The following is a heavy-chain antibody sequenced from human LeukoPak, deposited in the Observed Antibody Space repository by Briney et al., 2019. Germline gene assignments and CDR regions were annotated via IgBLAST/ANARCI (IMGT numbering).Heavy chain of an antibody. CDR2: INGRGGST. J-gene: IGHJ4*02. Sequence: PGGSLRLSCAASGFTFSSYAMSWVRQAPGKGLEWVSSINGRGGSTYYADSVKGRFTISRDNSKNTLYLQMNSLRAEDTAIYYCARGSGWYPHFDYWGQGTLVTVSS. D-gene: IGHD6-19*01. CDR3: ARGSGWYPHFDY. V-gene: IGHV3-23*01. CDR1: GFTFSSYA.